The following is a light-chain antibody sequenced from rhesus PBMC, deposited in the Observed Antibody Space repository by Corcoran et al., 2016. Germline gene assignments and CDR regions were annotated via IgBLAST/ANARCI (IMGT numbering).Light chain of an antibody. CDR2: GAS. CDR3: LQHSNWPYS. V-gene: IGKV3-24*01. J-gene: IGKJ2*01. Sequence: EIVMTQSPATLSLSPGERATLSCRASQSVSSSLAWYQQKPGQAPQLLNYGASSRATGIPDRFSGSGSGTDFTLTISSLEPEDIAVYYCLQHSNWPYSFGQGTKVEIK. CDR1: QSVSSS.